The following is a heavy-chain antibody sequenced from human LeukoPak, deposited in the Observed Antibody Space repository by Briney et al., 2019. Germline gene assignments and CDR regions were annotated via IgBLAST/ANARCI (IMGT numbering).Heavy chain of an antibody. CDR3: ARQGYTVSYYFLDY. Sequence: PSETLSLTCDVSGGSVRSYWWGWVRQPPGKGLEWLGGIYSTGSTRFNPSLKSRLTLSIDTSTNQFSLKLTSVTAADTAVYFCARQGYTVSYYFLDYWSQGTLVTVSS. D-gene: IGHD1-26*01. CDR2: IYSTGST. J-gene: IGHJ4*02. CDR1: GGSVRSYW. V-gene: IGHV4-4*07.